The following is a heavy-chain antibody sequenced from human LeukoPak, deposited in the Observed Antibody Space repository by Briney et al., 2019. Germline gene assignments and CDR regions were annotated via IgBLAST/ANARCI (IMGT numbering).Heavy chain of an antibody. Sequence: ASVKVSCKTSGYTFTYYVMSWVRQAPGQGLEWMGWINAYNGNTNDAQKFQGRVTMTTDTPTSTAYMELRSLRSDDTAVYYCARGEKPYDYWGQGTLVSVSS. CDR2: INAYNGNT. D-gene: IGHD1-26*01. CDR3: ARGEKPYDY. J-gene: IGHJ4*02. CDR1: GYTFTYYV. V-gene: IGHV1-18*01.